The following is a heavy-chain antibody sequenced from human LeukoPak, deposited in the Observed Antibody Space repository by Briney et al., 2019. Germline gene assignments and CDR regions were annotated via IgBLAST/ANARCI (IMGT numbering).Heavy chain of an antibody. CDR3: ARDAGYSSLDY. V-gene: IGHV4-59*01. CDR1: GGSISNYY. J-gene: IGHJ4*02. D-gene: IGHD5-18*01. Sequence: SETLSLTCPVSGGSISNYYWNWIRQPPGKGLEWIGYINDSGSTNYNPSLKSRVTISVDTSKNQFSLKLSSVTAADTAVYYCARDAGYSSLDYWGQGTLVTVSS. CDR2: INDSGST.